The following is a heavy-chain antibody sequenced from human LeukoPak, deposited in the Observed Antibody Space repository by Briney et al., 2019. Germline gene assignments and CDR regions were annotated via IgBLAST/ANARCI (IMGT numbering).Heavy chain of an antibody. Sequence: PGGSLRLSCATSGFTFVGNAMSWVRQAPGKGLEWVSGVSGSDGSSHYADSVKGRFTISVGNSKNTLHLQMNSLRAEDTAVYYCAKGGLGGYNAVFDHWGQGTLVTVSS. D-gene: IGHD5-24*01. V-gene: IGHV3-23*01. J-gene: IGHJ4*02. CDR2: VSGSDGSS. CDR3: AKGGLGGYNAVFDH. CDR1: GFTFVGNA.